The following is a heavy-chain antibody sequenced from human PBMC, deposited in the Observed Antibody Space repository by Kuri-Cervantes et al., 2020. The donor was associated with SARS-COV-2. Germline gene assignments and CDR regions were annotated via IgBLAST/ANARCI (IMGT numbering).Heavy chain of an antibody. CDR3: ARVARLVSYYFDY. CDR2: IYRSGST. Sequence: ESLKISCTVSGYSISSGYYWGWIRQPPGKGLEWIGSIYRSGSTYYNPSLKSRVTISVDTSKNQFSLKLSSVTAADTAVYYCARVARLVSYYFDYWGQGTLVTVSS. D-gene: IGHD6-6*01. V-gene: IGHV4-38-2*02. J-gene: IGHJ4*02. CDR1: GYSISSGYY.